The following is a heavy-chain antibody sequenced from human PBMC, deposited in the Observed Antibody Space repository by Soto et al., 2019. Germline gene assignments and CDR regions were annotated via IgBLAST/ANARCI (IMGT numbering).Heavy chain of an antibody. CDR2: IYYSGST. J-gene: IGHJ3*02. D-gene: IGHD3-10*01. CDR3: AKNYGNAFDI. CDR1: GGSISSYY. V-gene: IGHV4-59*01. Sequence: SETLSLTCTVSGGSISSYYWSWIRQPPGKGLEWIGYIYYSGSTNYDPSLKSRVTISVDTSKNQFSLKLSSVTAADTAVYYCAKNYGNAFDIWGQGTMVTVS.